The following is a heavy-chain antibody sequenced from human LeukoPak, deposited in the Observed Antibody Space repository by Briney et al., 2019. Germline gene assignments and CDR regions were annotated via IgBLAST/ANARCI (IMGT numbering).Heavy chain of an antibody. Sequence: PSGTLSLTCAVYGGSFSGYYWSWIRQPPGKGLEWIGEINHSGSTNYNPSLKSRVTISVDTSKNQFSLKLSSVTAADTAVYYCARGKTTVTTRWFDPWGQGTLVTVSS. CDR2: INHSGST. J-gene: IGHJ5*02. CDR3: ARGKTTVTTRWFDP. V-gene: IGHV4-34*01. CDR1: GGSFSGYY. D-gene: IGHD4-17*01.